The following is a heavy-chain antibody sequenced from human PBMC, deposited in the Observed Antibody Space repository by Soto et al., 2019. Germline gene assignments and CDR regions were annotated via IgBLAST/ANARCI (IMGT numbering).Heavy chain of an antibody. D-gene: IGHD3-10*01. CDR1: GGSFSGYY. Sequence: SETLSFTCAVYGGSFSGYYWSWFRQPPGKGLGWIGEINHSGSTNYSPSLKSRVTISVDTSKNRCSLKLSSVTAADTAVYYFGRAPSYYYGSARNYGMDVWGQGTTITAS. J-gene: IGHJ6*02. CDR2: INHSGST. V-gene: IGHV4-34*01. CDR3: GRAPSYYYGSARNYGMDV.